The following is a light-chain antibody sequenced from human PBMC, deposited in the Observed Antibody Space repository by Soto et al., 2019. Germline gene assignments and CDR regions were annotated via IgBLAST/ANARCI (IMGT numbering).Light chain of an antibody. CDR2: AAS. V-gene: IGKV1-6*01. CDR1: QDIAIY. Sequence: AIQLTQSPSSLSASVGGRVTITCRASQDIAIYLAWYQQKPGKVPKLLIYAASILQSGVPSRFSGSGSGTDFTLTISSLQPEDFATYYCLLDFRYFWAFGQGTKVDIK. J-gene: IGKJ1*01. CDR3: LLDFRYFWA.